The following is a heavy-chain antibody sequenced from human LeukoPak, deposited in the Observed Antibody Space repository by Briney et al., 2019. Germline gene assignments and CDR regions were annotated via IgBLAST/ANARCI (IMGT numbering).Heavy chain of an antibody. CDR3: ARVYGGNSPSYYYYMDV. Sequence: PGGTLRLSCAASGFTFSSYGMSWVRQAPGKGLEWVSGINWNGGSTGYADSVKGRFTISRDNAKNSLYLQMNSLRAEDTALYHCARVYGGNSPSYYYYMDVWGKGTTVTISS. D-gene: IGHD4-23*01. V-gene: IGHV3-20*01. CDR1: GFTFSSYG. J-gene: IGHJ6*03. CDR2: INWNGGST.